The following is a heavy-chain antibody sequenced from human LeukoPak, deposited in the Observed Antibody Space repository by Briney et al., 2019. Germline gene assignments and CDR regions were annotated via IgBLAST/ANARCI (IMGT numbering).Heavy chain of an antibody. CDR1: GYSISSGYY. CDR3: AKSSYSIFAY. D-gene: IGHD5-18*01. V-gene: IGHV4-38-2*02. CDR2: IYHSGST. J-gene: IGHJ4*02. Sequence: SETLSLTCTVSGYSISSGYYWGWIRQPPGKGLEWIGSIYHSGSTYYNPSLKSRVTISVDTSKNQFSLKLSSVTAADTAVYYCAKSSYSIFAYWGQGTLVTVSS.